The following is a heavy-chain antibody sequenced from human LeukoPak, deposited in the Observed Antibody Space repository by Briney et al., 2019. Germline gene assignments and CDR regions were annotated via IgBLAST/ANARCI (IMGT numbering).Heavy chain of an antibody. CDR3: AKVDGTIAVAGYYFDY. D-gene: IGHD6-19*01. Sequence: GGSLRLSCAASGFTFSSYAMHWVRQAPGKGLEWVAGISYDGSNKHYADSVKGRFTISRDNSKNTLYLQMNSLRAKDTAVYYCAKVDGTIAVAGYYFDYWGQGTLVTVSS. CDR1: GFTFSSYA. J-gene: IGHJ4*02. V-gene: IGHV3-30*18. CDR2: ISYDGSNK.